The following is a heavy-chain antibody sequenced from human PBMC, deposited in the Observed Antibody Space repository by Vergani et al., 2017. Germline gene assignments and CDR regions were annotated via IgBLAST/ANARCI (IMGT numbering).Heavy chain of an antibody. D-gene: IGHD2-2*01. CDR1: GYTFTSYY. CDR2: INPSGGST. J-gene: IGHJ6*02. Sequence: QVQLVQSGAEVKKPGASVKVSCKASGYTFTSYYMHWVRQAPGQGLEWMGIINPSGGSTSYAQKFQGRVTMTRDTSTSTVYMELSSLRSEDTAVYYCARDPLPRYCSSTSCPSPYGMDVWGQGTTVTVSS. CDR3: ARDPLPRYCSSTSCPSPYGMDV. V-gene: IGHV1-46*01.